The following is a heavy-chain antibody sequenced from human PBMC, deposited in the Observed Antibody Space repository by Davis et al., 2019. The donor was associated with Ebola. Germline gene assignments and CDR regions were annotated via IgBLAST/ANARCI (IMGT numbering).Heavy chain of an antibody. D-gene: IGHD2-15*01. J-gene: IGHJ4*02. Sequence: GESLKISCAASGFTFSSYGMHWVRQAPGKGLEWISYISSSGSTIYYADSVKGRFTISRDNAKNTLYLQMNSLRAEDTAVYYCAKLAGRIRLDLFDYWGQGTLVTVSS. CDR2: ISSSGSTI. V-gene: IGHV3-48*04. CDR3: AKLAGRIRLDLFDY. CDR1: GFTFSSYG.